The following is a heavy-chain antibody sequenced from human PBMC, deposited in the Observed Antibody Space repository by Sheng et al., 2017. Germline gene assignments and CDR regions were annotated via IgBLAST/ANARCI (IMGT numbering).Heavy chain of an antibody. J-gene: IGHJ4*02. V-gene: IGHV3-23*01. CDR2: ISGSGGST. Sequence: EVQLLESGGGLVQPGGSLRLSCAASGFTFSSYAMSWVRQAPGKGLEWVSAISGSGGSTYYADSVKGRFTISRDNSKNTLYLQMNSLRAEDTAVYYCAKLLLVKKRYQLLYGPEPIDYWGQGTLVTVSS. CDR1: GFTFSSYA. CDR3: AKLLLVKKRYQLLYGPEPIDY. D-gene: IGHD2-2*02.